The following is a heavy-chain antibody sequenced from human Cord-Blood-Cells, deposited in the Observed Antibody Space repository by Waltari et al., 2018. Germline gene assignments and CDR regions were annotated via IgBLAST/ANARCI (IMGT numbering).Heavy chain of an antibody. V-gene: IGHV3-33*01. J-gene: IGHJ6*02. D-gene: IGHD2-21*01. CDR3: AREVAYCGGDCYYYYYGMDV. CDR1: GFTFSSYG. CDR2: LWYDGSNK. Sequence: QVQLVESGGGVVQPGRSLRLSCAASGFTFSSYGMHWVRQAPGKGLEWVAVLWYDGSNKDCAGSVKGRFTISRDNSKNTLYLQMNSLRAEDTAVYYCAREVAYCGGDCYYYYYGMDVWGQGTTVTVSS.